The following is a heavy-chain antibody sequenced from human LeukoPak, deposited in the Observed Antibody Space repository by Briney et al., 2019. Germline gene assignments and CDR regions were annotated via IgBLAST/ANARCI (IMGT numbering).Heavy chain of an antibody. CDR3: ARDVYYGSGSPRLDY. J-gene: IGHJ4*02. CDR1: GFTFRSYA. CDR2: MSRSGNII. D-gene: IGHD3-10*01. V-gene: IGHV3-48*01. Sequence: GGSLRLSCAASGFTFRSYAMNWVRQVPGQGLESVSYMSRSGNIIYYADSVKGRFTISRDNAKNSLYLQMNSLRVEDTGVYYCARDVYYGSGSPRLDYWGQGTLVTVSS.